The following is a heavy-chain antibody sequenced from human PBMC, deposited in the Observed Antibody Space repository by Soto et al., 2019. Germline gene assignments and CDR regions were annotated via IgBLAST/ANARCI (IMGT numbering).Heavy chain of an antibody. V-gene: IGHV3-23*01. CDR1: GFTFSSYA. D-gene: IGHD3-9*01. Sequence: VQLLESGGGLVQPGGSLRLSCAASGFTFSSYAMSWVRQAPGKGLEWVSAISGSGGSTYYADSVKGRFTISRDNSKNTLYLQMNSLRAEDTAVYYCATQRRGYYDILTGYEHGGFFDYWGQGTLVTVSS. J-gene: IGHJ4*02. CDR2: ISGSGGST. CDR3: ATQRRGYYDILTGYEHGGFFDY.